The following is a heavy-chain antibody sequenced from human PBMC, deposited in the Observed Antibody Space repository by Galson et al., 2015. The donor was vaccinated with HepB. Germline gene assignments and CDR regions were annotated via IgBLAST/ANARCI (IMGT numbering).Heavy chain of an antibody. J-gene: IGHJ4*02. Sequence: CAISGDSVSSDTAAWNWIRQSPSRGLEWLGRTFYRSKWYNEYAVSVKSRITISPDTPKNQLSLQLNSVTSEDTAVYYCARVSKGFGYCTTTTCNAFNSWGQGTLVTVSS. CDR1: GDSVSSDTAA. CDR2: TFYRSKWYN. D-gene: IGHD2-8*01. CDR3: ARVSKGFGYCTTTTCNAFNS. V-gene: IGHV6-1*01.